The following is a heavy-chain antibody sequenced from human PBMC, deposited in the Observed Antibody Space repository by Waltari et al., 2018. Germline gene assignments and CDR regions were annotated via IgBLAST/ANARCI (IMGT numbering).Heavy chain of an antibody. CDR1: GFTFSSYS. J-gene: IGHJ4*02. Sequence: GESGGGLVKPGGSLRLSCAASGFTFSSYSMNWVRQAPGKGLEWVSSMRSSSSYIYYADSVKGRFTISRDNAKNSLYLQMNSLRAEDTAVYYCARVDGDYVWGTYPDFDYWGQGTLVTVSS. D-gene: IGHD3-16*02. V-gene: IGHV3-21*01. CDR2: MRSSSSYI. CDR3: ARVDGDYVWGTYPDFDY.